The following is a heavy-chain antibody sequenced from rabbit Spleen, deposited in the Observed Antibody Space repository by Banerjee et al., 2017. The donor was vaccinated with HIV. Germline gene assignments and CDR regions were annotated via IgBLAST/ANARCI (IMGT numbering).Heavy chain of an antibody. CDR3: AAGYTNSDYAYGLHL. Sequence: QSLEESGGDLVKPGTSLTLTCTASGFSFSSYYNMCWVRQAPGKGLEWIACIYAGSRGSTYYASWAKGRFTISKTSSTTVTLQMPSLTAAHTATYFCAAGYTNSDYAYGLHLWGQGTLVTVS. D-gene: IGHD7-1*01. CDR2: IYAGSRGST. V-gene: IGHV1S40*01. J-gene: IGHJ6*01. CDR1: GFSFSSYYN.